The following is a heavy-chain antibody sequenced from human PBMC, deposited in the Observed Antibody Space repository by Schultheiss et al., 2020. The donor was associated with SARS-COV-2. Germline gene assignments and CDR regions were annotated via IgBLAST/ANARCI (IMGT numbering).Heavy chain of an antibody. CDR2: ISAYNGNT. J-gene: IGHJ4*02. D-gene: IGHD4-11*01. V-gene: IGHV1-18*01. CDR3: ARLEPETIRYSNYTDY. CDR1: GYTFTSYG. Sequence: ASVKVSCKASGYTFTSYGISWVRQAPGQGLEWMGWISAYNGNTNYAQKLQGRVTMTRDTSISTAYMELSRLRSDDTAVYYCARLEPETIRYSNYTDYWGQGTLVTVSS.